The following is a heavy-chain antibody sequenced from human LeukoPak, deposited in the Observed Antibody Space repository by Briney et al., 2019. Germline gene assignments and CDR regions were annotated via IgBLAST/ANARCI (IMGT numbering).Heavy chain of an antibody. J-gene: IGHJ4*02. D-gene: IGHD3-22*01. CDR3: AKDPDGYDSSGYPDY. CDR1: GLTFRSYA. CDR2: ISGSGTTT. V-gene: IGHV3-23*01. Sequence: GGSLRLSCAASGLTFRSYAMTWVRQAPGKGLEWVSSISGSGTTTYFADSVKGRFTISRDNSKNTLYLQMNSLRAEDTAVYYCAKDPDGYDSSGYPDYWGQGTLVTVSS.